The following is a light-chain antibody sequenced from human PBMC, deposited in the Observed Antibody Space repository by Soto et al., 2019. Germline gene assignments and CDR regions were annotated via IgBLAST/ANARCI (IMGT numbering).Light chain of an antibody. J-gene: IGKJ1*01. CDR3: QQYGSSPRT. V-gene: IGKV1-5*01. CDR2: AAS. Sequence: DIQITQSPSTLSASVGDRVTITCRASQSISSWLAWHQQKPGKAPKVLIFAASRLQSGVPSRFSGSGSGTDFTLTISRLEPEDFAVYYCQQYGSSPRTFGQGTKVDIK. CDR1: QSISSW.